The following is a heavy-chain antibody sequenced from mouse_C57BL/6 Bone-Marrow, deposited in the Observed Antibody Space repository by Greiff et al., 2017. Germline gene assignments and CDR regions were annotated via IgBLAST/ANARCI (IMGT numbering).Heavy chain of an antibody. V-gene: IGHV14-4*01. J-gene: IGHJ1*03. CDR3: NTCYGRSDLRYFDV. Sequence: VQLKQSGAELVRPGASVKLSCTASGFTFKDAYMHWVKQRPEQGLEWIGWIDPDNGDTEYASKFQGKATLTADTSSNTAYLQLSSLTSDDTDDYYCNTCYGRSDLRYFDVWGTGTTVTVSS. CDR1: GFTFKDAY. CDR2: IDPDNGDT. D-gene: IGHD1-1*01.